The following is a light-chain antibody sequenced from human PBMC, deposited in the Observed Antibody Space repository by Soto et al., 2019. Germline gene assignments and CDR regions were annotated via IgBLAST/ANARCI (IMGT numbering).Light chain of an antibody. V-gene: IGKV3-20*01. CDR2: GAS. J-gene: IGKJ1*01. CDR3: QQYNSSPRT. Sequence: EIVLTEFSGTLSFSPGERATLSCRASQSVSSNFLAWYQQKPGQAPRLLIYGASTRATGIPDRFSGSGSGTDFTLTVSRLEPEDFAVYYCQQYNSSPRTFGQGTKVDIK. CDR1: QSVSSNF.